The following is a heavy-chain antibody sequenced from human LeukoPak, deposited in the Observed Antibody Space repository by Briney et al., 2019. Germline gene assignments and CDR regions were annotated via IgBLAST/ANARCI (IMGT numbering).Heavy chain of an antibody. D-gene: IGHD5-18*01. J-gene: IGHJ4*02. CDR3: AIGHSNSDY. CDR2: IYDSGST. Sequence: SGTLSLTCVVSGVSISSSNWWSWVRQPPGKGLEWIGEIYDSGSTNYNPSLKSRVTISVDKSRNQFSLRLTSVTAADTAVYFCAIGHSNSDYWGQGTLVTVSS. CDR1: GVSISSSNW. V-gene: IGHV4-4*02.